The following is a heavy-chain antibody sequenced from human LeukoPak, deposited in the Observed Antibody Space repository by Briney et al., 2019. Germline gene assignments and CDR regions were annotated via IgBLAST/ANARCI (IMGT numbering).Heavy chain of an antibody. V-gene: IGHV4-31*03. J-gene: IGHJ5*02. CDR3: ARLTTTVSAWFDP. CDR2: ISYSGST. CDR1: GGSISSGDYY. D-gene: IGHD4/OR15-4a*01. Sequence: PSETLSLTCTVSGGSISSGDYYWSRIRQHPGKGPEWIGHISYSGSTYYNPSLKSRIIISVDTSKNYFSLKLSSVTAADTAVYYCARLTTTVSAWFDPWGQGTVVTVSS.